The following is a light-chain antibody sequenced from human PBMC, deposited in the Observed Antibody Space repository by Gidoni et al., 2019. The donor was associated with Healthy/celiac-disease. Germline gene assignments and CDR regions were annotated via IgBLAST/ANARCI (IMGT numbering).Light chain of an antibody. J-gene: IGKJ2*01. V-gene: IGKV1-5*01. CDR3: QQYNSYSPYT. CDR1: QSISSG. Sequence: DSQMTQSPSTLSASVGDRVTITCRASQSISSGLAWYQQKPGKAPKLLIYDASSLESGVPSRFSGSGSGTEFTLTISSLQPDDFATYYCQQYNSYSPYTFGQGTKLEIK. CDR2: DAS.